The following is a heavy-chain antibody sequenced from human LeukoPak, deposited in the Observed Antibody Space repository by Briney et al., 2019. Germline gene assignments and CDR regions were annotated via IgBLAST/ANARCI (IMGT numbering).Heavy chain of an antibody. CDR1: GYSISSGYY. CDR3: ARDLSLRVTTIDY. Sequence: SETLSLTCTASGYSISSGYYWGWIRQPPGKGLEWIATIYHSGSTYYNPSLKRRLITSVDPSTNQFSRKLSSVMTADPAVNYRARDLSLRVTTIDYWGQGTLVTVSS. CDR2: IYHSGST. D-gene: IGHD5-12*01. J-gene: IGHJ4*02. V-gene: IGHV4-38-2*02.